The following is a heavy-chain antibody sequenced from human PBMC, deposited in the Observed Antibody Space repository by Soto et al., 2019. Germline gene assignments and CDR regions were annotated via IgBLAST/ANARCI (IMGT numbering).Heavy chain of an antibody. CDR2: IYYSGST. D-gene: IGHD2-2*01. CDR1: GGSVSSGSYY. CDR3: ARYCISTSCYGHYYYYGMDV. V-gene: IGHV4-61*01. Sequence: QVQLQESGPGLVKPSETLSLTCTVSGGSVSSGSYYWSWIRQPPGKGLEWIGCIYYSGSTNYNPSLKSRVTISVDTSKNQFSLKLSSVTAADTAVYYCARYCISTSCYGHYYYYGMDVWGQGTTVTVSS. J-gene: IGHJ6*02.